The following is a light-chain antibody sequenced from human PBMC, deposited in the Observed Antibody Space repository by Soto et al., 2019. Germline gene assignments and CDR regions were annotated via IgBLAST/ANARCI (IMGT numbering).Light chain of an antibody. CDR2: DAS. V-gene: IGKV3-11*01. Sequence: TQSPSTLSASVGDRATLSCRASQSVGSFLAWYQHKPGQAPRLLIYDASTRATGIPARFSGSGSGTDFTLTISTLEPEDFAVYYCQQRSHWPPFTFGPGTKVDVK. CDR3: QQRSHWPPFT. CDR1: QSVGSF. J-gene: IGKJ3*01.